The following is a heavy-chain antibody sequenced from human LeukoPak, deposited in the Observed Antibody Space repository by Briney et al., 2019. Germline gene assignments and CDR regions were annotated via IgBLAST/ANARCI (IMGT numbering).Heavy chain of an antibody. V-gene: IGHV1-69*06. D-gene: IGHD5-12*01. CDR1: GGTFSSYA. CDR3: AKDPDSSYSGYDLDY. J-gene: IGHJ4*02. Sequence: PVASVKVSCKASGGTFSSYAISWVRQAPGQGLEWMGGIIPTFGTANYAQKFQGRVTITADKSTSTAYMELSSLRAEDTAVYYCAKDPDSSYSGYDLDYWGQGALVTVSS. CDR2: IIPTFGTA.